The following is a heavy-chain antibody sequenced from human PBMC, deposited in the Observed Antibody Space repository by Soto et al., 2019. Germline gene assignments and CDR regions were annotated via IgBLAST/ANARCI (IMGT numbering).Heavy chain of an antibody. J-gene: IGHJ5*02. D-gene: IGHD5-12*01. V-gene: IGHV1-69*02. CDR1: GGTFSSYT. Sequence: SVKVSCKASGGTFSSYTISWVRQAPGQGLEWMGRIIHILGIANYAQKFQGRVTITADKSTSTAYMELSSLRSEDTAVYYCARVKGIVATITPAVADNWFDPWGQGTLVTVSS. CDR2: IIHILGIA. CDR3: ARVKGIVATITPAVADNWFDP.